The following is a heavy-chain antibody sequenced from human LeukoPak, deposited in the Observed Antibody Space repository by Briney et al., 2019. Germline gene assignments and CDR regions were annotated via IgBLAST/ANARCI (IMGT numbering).Heavy chain of an antibody. V-gene: IGHV3-48*04. J-gene: IGHJ3*02. Sequence: GGSLRLSCAASGFTFSSYSMNWVRQAPGKGLEWVSYISSSSSTIYYADSVKGRFTISRDNAKNSLYLQMNSLRAEDTAVYYCARGRDLGATYAFDIWGQGTMVTVSS. CDR3: ARGRDLGATYAFDI. D-gene: IGHD1-26*01. CDR2: ISSSSSTI. CDR1: GFTFSSYS.